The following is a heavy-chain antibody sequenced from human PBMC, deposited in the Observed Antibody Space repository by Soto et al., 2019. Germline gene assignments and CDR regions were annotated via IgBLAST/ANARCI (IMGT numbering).Heavy chain of an antibody. V-gene: IGHV3-13*01. D-gene: IGHD3-16*01. Sequence: EVQLVESGGGLVQPGGSLRLSCAASGFTFSNYDMHWVRQTTGKGLEWVSGIGTVGDTYYSGSVKGRFSISRENAKNSFYLQMNSLRAEDTAVYYCASGGLYICGQRTLVTVSS. CDR3: ASGGLYI. CDR2: IGTVGDT. J-gene: IGHJ4*02. CDR1: GFTFSNYD.